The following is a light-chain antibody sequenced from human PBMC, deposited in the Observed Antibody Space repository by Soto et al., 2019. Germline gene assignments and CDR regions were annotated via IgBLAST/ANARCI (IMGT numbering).Light chain of an antibody. Sequence: DVQMTQSPSSLSASVGDRVTITCRASQGIAPYLAWFQQKPGKVPKLLIYAASTLQSGVPSRFSGSGSGTNFTLTISRLQPEDVETYYCQKYNSAPLTFVGGTKLEIK. CDR1: QGIAPY. CDR3: QKYNSAPLT. CDR2: AAS. V-gene: IGKV1-27*01. J-gene: IGKJ4*01.